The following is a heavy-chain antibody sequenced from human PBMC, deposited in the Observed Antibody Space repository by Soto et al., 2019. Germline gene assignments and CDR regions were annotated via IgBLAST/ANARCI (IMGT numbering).Heavy chain of an antibody. D-gene: IGHD3-9*01. CDR3: ARGDYDILTGYYTPLYY. J-gene: IGHJ4*02. CDR2: IYYSGST. Sequence: QLKLQESGPGLVKPSETLSLTCTVSGGSISSSSYYWGWIRQPPGKGLEWIGSIYYSGSTYYNPSLKSRVTISVDTSKNQFSLKLSSVTAADTAVYYCARGDYDILTGYYTPLYYWGQGTLVTVSS. CDR1: GGSISSSSYY. V-gene: IGHV4-39*01.